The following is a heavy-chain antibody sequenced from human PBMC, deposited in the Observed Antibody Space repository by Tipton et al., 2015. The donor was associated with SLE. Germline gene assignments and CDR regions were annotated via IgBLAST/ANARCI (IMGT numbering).Heavy chain of an antibody. CDR3: GRLDY. J-gene: IGHJ4*02. Sequence: GSLRLSCAASGFTFSTYTMNWVRQAPGKGLECVSYISSSSSTIYYADSVKGRFTISRDNAKNTLFLQMNSLRAGDTAVYFCGRLDYWGQGTLVTVSS. CDR2: ISSSSSTI. V-gene: IGHV3-48*01. CDR1: GFTFSTYT.